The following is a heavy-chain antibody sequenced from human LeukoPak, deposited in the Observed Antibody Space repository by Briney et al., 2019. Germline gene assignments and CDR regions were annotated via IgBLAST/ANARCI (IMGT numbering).Heavy chain of an antibody. CDR1: GFTFSTYS. D-gene: IGHD6-13*01. CDR3: ARDPEGIAAAGPRSADY. J-gene: IGHJ4*02. V-gene: IGHV3-21*01. CDR2: ITSPVGHI. Sequence: GGSLRLSCAASGFTFSTYSMNWVRQAPGKGLEWVSSITSPVGHIYYADSLKGRITISRDNARSSLYLQMNSLRAEDTAVYYCARDPEGIAAAGPRSADYWGQGTLVTVSS.